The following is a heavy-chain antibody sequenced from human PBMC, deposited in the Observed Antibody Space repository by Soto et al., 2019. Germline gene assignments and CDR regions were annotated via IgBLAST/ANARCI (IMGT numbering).Heavy chain of an antibody. CDR3: VKPPVITASYYYSDMHV. CDR2: ISGSGIST. D-gene: IGHD4-4*01. J-gene: IGHJ6*02. Sequence: EAQLLESGGGLVQPGGSLRLSCAASGFTFSTYPMSWVRQAPAKGLEWVSGISGSGISTYYTDSAKGRFTISRDNSKNTVFLQMNRLRDEDTAVYYCVKPPVITASYYYSDMHVWGQGTTVTVSS. CDR1: GFTFSTYP. V-gene: IGHV3-23*01.